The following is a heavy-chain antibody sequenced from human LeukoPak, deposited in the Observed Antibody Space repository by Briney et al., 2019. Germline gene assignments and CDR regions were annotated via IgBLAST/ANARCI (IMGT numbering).Heavy chain of an antibody. CDR3: VGATQGSSFDY. D-gene: IGHD4-17*01. CDR1: VASLTSNRHY. CDR2: IYDNVGT. Sequence: SETLSLTCTVSVASLTSNRHYWSFIRPTPGKGLWWSGYIYDNVGTNYNPSLKTRVTMSIDTRKNQFSLKLCSVSPPDTAVYYCVGATQGSSFDYWGEGNRVTVSS. J-gene: IGHJ4*02. V-gene: IGHV4-61*01.